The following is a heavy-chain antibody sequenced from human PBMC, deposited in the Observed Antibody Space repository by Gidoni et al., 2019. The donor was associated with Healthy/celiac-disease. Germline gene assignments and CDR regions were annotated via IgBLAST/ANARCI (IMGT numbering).Heavy chain of an antibody. D-gene: IGHD3-22*01. CDR3: ARDRGYYDSSGYYAFDI. J-gene: IGHJ3*02. Sequence: EVQLVESGGGLVQPGGSLRLSCAASGFTVSSIYMSWVRQAPGKGLEWVSVIYSGGSTYYADSVKGRFTISRDNSKNTLYLQMNSLRAEDTAVYYCARDRGYYDSSGYYAFDIWGQGTMVTVSS. V-gene: IGHV3-66*01. CDR2: IYSGGST. CDR1: GFTVSSIY.